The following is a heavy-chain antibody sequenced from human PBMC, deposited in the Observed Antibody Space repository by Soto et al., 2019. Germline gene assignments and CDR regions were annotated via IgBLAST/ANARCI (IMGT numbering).Heavy chain of an antibody. CDR2: INAGNGNT. J-gene: IGHJ6*03. CDR1: GYTFTSYG. D-gene: IGHD3-16*01. CDR3: ARDYEGRAPYYYYYMDV. Sequence: ASVKVSCKASGYTFTSYGMHWVRQAPGQRLEWMGWINAGNGNTKYSQKFQGRVTITRDTSASTAYMELSSLRSEDTAVYYCARDYEGRAPYYYYYMDVRGKGTTVTVSS. V-gene: IGHV1-3*01.